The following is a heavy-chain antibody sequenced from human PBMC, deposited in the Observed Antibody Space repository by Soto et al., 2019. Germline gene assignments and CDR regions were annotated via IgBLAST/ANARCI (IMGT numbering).Heavy chain of an antibody. D-gene: IGHD6-25*01. CDR3: AGQTFTIAAASYGRSNWFDP. Sequence: SETLSLTCTASGGSITSSSHFWGGFRQPPGKGLEWIGTIYFTGNTYYTPSLKSRLTMSIDTSKNEFSLRLNSVTAADTAVYYCAGQTFTIAAASYGRSNWFDPWGPGTLVTVSS. J-gene: IGHJ5*02. CDR1: GGSITSSSHF. CDR2: IYFTGNT. V-gene: IGHV4-39*01.